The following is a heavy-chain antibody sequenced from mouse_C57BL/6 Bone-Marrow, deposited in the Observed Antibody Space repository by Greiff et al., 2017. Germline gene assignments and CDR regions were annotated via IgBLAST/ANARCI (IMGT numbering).Heavy chain of an antibody. CDR2: LSNGGGST. D-gene: IGHD1-1*01. V-gene: IGHV5-12*01. CDR3: ASGDYYGSSFAY. J-gene: IGHJ3*01. Sequence: EVQGVESGGGLVQPGGSLKLSCAASGFTFSDYYMYWVRQTPEKRLEWVAYLSNGGGSTYYPDTVKGRFTISRDNAKNTLYLQMSRLKSEDTAMYYCASGDYYGSSFAYWGQGTLVTVSA. CDR1: GFTFSDYY.